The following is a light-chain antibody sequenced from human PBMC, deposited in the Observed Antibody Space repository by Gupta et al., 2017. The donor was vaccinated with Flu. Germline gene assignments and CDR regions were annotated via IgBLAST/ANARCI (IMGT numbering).Light chain of an antibody. J-gene: IGKJ1*01. Sequence: DTVMTHAPLPLPVTPGEPSSISCRSSQSLLDSNGYNYVNWYRQKPGQSPQLLIHLVSNRASGVPDRFSGSGSGTYFTLKISRVEAEDVGIYFCRQPLNSPWTFGEGTKVEI. CDR1: QSLLDSNGYNY. CDR3: RQPLNSPWT. CDR2: LVS. V-gene: IGKV2-28*01.